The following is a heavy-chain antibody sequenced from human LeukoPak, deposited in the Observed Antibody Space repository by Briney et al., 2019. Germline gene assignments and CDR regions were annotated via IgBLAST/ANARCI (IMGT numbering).Heavy chain of an antibody. D-gene: IGHD5-18*01. CDR1: GGSISSGSYY. CDR3: ARASTAMVTRFDY. V-gene: IGHV4-61*02. J-gene: IGHJ4*02. CDR2: IYTSGST. Sequence: SETLSLTCTVSGGSISSGSYYWSRIRQPAGKGLEWIGRIYTSGSTNYNPSLKSRVTISVDTSKNQFSLKLSSVTAADTAVYYCARASTAMVTRFDYWGQGTLVTVSS.